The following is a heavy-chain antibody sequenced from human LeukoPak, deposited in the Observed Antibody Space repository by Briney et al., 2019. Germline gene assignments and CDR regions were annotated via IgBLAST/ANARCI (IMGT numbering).Heavy chain of an antibody. CDR1: GFTVSSNY. CDR2: IYSGGST. Sequence: GGSLRLSCAASGFTVSSNYVSWVRQAPGKGLEWVSVIYSGGSTYYADSVKGRFTISRDNSKNTLYLQMNSLRAEDTAVYYCARGGRGYIGPGEYFDYWGQGTLVTVSS. D-gene: IGHD5-24*01. J-gene: IGHJ4*02. V-gene: IGHV3-66*01. CDR3: ARGGRGYIGPGEYFDY.